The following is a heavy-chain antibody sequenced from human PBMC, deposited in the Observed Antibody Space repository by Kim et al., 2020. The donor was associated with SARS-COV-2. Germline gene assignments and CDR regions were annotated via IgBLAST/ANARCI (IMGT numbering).Heavy chain of an antibody. CDR3: ARPRGSSSWYVGYRRFDY. D-gene: IGHD6-13*01. CDR1: GGSISSSNW. V-gene: IGHV4-4*02. CDR2: IYHSGST. Sequence: SETLSLTCAVSGGSISSSNWWSWVRQPPGKGLEWIGEIYHSGSTNYNPSLKSRVTISVDKSKNQFSLKLSSVTAADTAVYYCARPRGSSSWYVGYRRFDYWGQGTLVTVSS. J-gene: IGHJ4*02.